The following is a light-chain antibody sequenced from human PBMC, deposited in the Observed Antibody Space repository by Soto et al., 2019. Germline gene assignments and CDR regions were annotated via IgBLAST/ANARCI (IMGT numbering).Light chain of an antibody. J-gene: IGLJ1*01. V-gene: IGLV2-23*01. CDR1: SSDVGGYNL. CDR2: GAT. CDR3: CSYAGSNTYV. Sequence: QPVLTQPASVSASPGQSITISCTGRSSDVGGYNLVSWYQQHPGKAPQLMIFGATYRPSGVSNRFSASKSGNTASLTISGLQAEDEADYYCCSYAGSNTYVFGTGTKLTVL.